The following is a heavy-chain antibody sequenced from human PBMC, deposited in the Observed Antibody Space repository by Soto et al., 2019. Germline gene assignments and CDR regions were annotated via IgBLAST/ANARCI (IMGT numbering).Heavy chain of an antibody. D-gene: IGHD3-10*01. V-gene: IGHV3-9*01. Sequence: GGSLRLSCAASGFTFDDYAIHWGRQAPGKGLEWVSGISWNSGSIGYADSVKGRFTISRDNAKNSLYLQMNSLRAEDTALYYCAKDYGSGSYGFDAFDIWGQGTMVTVSS. CDR3: AKDYGSGSYGFDAFDI. J-gene: IGHJ3*02. CDR2: ISWNSGSI. CDR1: GFTFDDYA.